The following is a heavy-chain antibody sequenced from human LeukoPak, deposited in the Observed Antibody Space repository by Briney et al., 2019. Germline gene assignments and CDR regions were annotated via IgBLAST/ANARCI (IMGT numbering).Heavy chain of an antibody. CDR3: ARDDSSGWSALDY. V-gene: IGHV4-4*07. J-gene: IGHJ4*02. D-gene: IGHD6-19*01. CDR1: GGSISSSY. CDR2: IYTSGST. Sequence: SETLSLTCSVSGGSISSSYWGWIRQPAGKGLEWIGRIYTSGSTNYNPSLKSRVTISVDTSKNQFSLKLSSVTAADTAVYYCARDDSSGWSALDYWGQGTLVTVSS.